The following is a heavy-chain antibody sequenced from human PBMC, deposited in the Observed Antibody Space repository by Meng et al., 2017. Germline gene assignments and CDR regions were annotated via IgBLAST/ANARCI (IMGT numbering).Heavy chain of an antibody. Sequence: GESLKISCAASGFTFSSHGMHWVRQAPGKGLEWVALIWYDGSNKYYSDSVKGRFIISRDNSKSTVSLQMDSLRAEDTALYYCVRGVGGGYYYNGMDVWGQGTTVTVSS. CDR3: VRGVGGGYYYNGMDV. CDR1: GFTFSSHG. CDR2: IWYDGSNK. D-gene: IGHD1-26*01. V-gene: IGHV3-33*01. J-gene: IGHJ6*02.